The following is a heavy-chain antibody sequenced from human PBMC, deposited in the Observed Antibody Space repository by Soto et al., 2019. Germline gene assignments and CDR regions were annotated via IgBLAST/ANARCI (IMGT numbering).Heavy chain of an antibody. CDR3: ARSQTVGSRINDAFNI. CDR2: IYPGDSDT. D-gene: IGHD1-26*01. J-gene: IGHJ3*02. V-gene: IGHV5-51*01. Sequence: GASENSYRRGGGYNFPKCWIDWVSQMPGKGLEWMGIIYPGDSDTRYSPSFQGRVTISADKSISTAYLQWSSLKASDTAMYYCARSQTVGSRINDAFNIWGQGTMVT. CDR1: GYNFPKCW.